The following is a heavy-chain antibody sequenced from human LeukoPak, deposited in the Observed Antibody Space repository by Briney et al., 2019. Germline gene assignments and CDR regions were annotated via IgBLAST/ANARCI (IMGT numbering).Heavy chain of an antibody. CDR3: AKSLWAAAGTGAFDF. J-gene: IGHJ3*01. Sequence: GGSLRLSCAASGFTFSSYDMNWVRQAPGKGLEWVSSFRASDETTYYADSVKGRFTISRDKARNTLYLQMNSLRVEDTAVYYCAKSLWAAAGTGAFDFWGQGTMVTVSS. CDR2: FRASDETT. V-gene: IGHV3-23*01. D-gene: IGHD6-13*01. CDR1: GFTFSSYD.